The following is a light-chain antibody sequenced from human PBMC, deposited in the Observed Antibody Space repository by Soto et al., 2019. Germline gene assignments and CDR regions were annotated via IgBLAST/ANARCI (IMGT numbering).Light chain of an antibody. CDR2: EVT. V-gene: IGLV2-14*01. CDR1: SSDVGGHNF. J-gene: IGLJ2*01. CDR3: NSYTSTFTWV. Sequence: QSALTQPASVSGSPGQSITISCTGTSSDVGGHNFVSWYQHHPGKAPKLMIYEVTNQPSGVSDRFSGSKSGNTASLTISGLQAEDEADYYCNSYTSTFTWVFGGGTKLTVL.